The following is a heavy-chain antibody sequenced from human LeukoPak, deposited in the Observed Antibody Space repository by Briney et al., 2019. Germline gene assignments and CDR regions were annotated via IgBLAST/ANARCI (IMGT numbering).Heavy chain of an antibody. Sequence: GGSLRLSCAASGFTFGSYAMSWVRQAPGKGLEWVSGISGSGGCTNYADSVKGRFTISRDNSKNTLYLQMNSLRAEDTAVYYCARGPGIVVAGTNWYFDLWGRGTLVTVSS. CDR2: ISGSGGCT. CDR3: ARGPGIVVAGTNWYFDL. J-gene: IGHJ2*01. V-gene: IGHV3-23*01. CDR1: GFTFGSYA. D-gene: IGHD6-13*01.